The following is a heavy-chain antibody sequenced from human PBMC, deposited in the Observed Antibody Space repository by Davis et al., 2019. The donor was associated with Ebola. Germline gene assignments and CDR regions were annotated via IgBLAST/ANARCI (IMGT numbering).Heavy chain of an antibody. CDR3: TRRLDEGEAGVFDY. Sequence: PGGSLRLSCAASGFTLSDSAVHWVRQASGKGLEWVGRIRTKAKNFATLYAASVEGRFTLSRDDSKNTSYLQMDSLKIEDTAVYYCTRRLDEGEAGVFDYWGQGTLVTVSS. D-gene: IGHD4-11*01. J-gene: IGHJ4*02. CDR2: IRTKAKNFAT. V-gene: IGHV3-73*01. CDR1: GFTLSDSA.